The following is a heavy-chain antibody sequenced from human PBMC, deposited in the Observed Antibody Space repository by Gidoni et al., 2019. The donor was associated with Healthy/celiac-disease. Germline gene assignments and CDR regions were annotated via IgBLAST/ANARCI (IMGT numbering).Heavy chain of an antibody. CDR1: GGSISSYY. CDR2: IYYSGST. D-gene: IGHD1-26*01. Sequence: QVQLQESGPGLVKPSETLSLTCTVSGGSISSYYWSWIRQPPGKGLEWIGYIYYSGSTNYNPSLKSRVTISVDTSKNQFSLKLSSVTAADTAVYYCARDSVGATDYWGQGTLVTVSS. V-gene: IGHV4-59*01. CDR3: ARDSVGATDY. J-gene: IGHJ4*02.